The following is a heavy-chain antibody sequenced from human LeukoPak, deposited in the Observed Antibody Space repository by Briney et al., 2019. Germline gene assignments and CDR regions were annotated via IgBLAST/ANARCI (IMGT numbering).Heavy chain of an antibody. CDR3: TRDWDPITGTTRWFDP. V-gene: IGHV1-2*02. D-gene: IGHD1-7*01. CDR2: INTNSGGA. Sequence: ASVKVSCKASGYTFTGYYTHWVRQAPGQGLEWMGWINTNSGGANYAQKFQGRVTMTRDTSITTAYMELSRLRSDDTAVYYCTRDWDPITGTTRWFDPWGQGTLVTVSS. CDR1: GYTFTGYY. J-gene: IGHJ5*02.